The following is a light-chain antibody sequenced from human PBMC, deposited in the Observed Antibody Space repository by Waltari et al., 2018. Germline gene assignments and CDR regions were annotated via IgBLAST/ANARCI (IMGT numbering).Light chain of an antibody. CDR1: HPISSG. CDR2: KAS. V-gene: IGKV1-5*03. J-gene: IGKJ2*01. CDR3: QVFET. Sequence: DIQVTQSPSTLSASVGDRVTITCRASHPISSGLAWYQQKPGTAPKLLIYKASFLESGVPSRFSGSGSGTEFTLTISSLQPDEFATDYCQVFETFGQGTKLEIK.